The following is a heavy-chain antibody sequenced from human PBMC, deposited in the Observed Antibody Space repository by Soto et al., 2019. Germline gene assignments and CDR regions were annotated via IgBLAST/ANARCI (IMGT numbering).Heavy chain of an antibody. D-gene: IGHD3-10*01. V-gene: IGHV3-23*01. CDR2: ISGSGGST. CDR3: AKVGFGESLRNWFDP. J-gene: IGHJ5*02. CDR1: GFTFSSYA. Sequence: GGSLRLSCAASGFTFSSYAMSWVRQAPGKGLEWVSAISGSGGSTYYADSVKGRFTISRDNSKNTLYLQMNSLRAEDTAVYYCAKVGFGESLRNWFDPWGQGTLVTVSS.